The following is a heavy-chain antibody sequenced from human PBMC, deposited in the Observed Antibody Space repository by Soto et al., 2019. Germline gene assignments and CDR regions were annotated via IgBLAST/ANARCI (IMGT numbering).Heavy chain of an antibody. Sequence: PSETLSLTCTVSGSSISPFYWSWIRQPPGKGLQWIGYIYYTGSTKYNPSLKSRVTLSLGTSRNQLSLKLSSVTAADTAVYYCTRVGGYYGDYQKFDYWGPGTLVTVSS. D-gene: IGHD4-17*01. CDR1: GSSISPFY. CDR3: TRVGGYYGDYQKFDY. J-gene: IGHJ4*02. V-gene: IGHV4-59*01. CDR2: IYYTGST.